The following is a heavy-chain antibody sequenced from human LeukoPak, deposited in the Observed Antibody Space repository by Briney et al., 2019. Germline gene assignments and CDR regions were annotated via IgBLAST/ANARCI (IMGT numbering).Heavy chain of an antibody. CDR1: GGSISSSSYY. J-gene: IGHJ5*02. Sequence: PSETLSLTCTVSGGSISSSSYYWGWIRQPPGKGLEWIGSIYYSGSTYYNPSLKSRVTISVDTSKNQFSLKLSSVTAADTAVYYCARQRRVVVIATPNNWFDPWGQGTLVTVSS. D-gene: IGHD2-21*01. CDR3: ARQRRVVVIATPNNWFDP. V-gene: IGHV4-39*01. CDR2: IYYSGST.